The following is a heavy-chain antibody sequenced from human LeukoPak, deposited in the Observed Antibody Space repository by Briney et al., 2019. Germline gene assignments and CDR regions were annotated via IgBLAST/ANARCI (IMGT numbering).Heavy chain of an antibody. CDR1: GFTFSGSA. D-gene: IGHD2-2*01. CDR3: TRSYCSSTSCPSLYYYYYGMDV. V-gene: IGHV3-73*01. Sequence: GGSLRLSCAASGFTFSGSAMHWVRQASGKGLEWVGRIRSKANSYVTAYAASVKGRFTISRDDSKNTAYLQMNSLKTEDTAVYYCTRSYCSSTSCPSLYYYYYGMDVWGQGTTVTVSS. CDR2: IRSKANSYVT. J-gene: IGHJ6*02.